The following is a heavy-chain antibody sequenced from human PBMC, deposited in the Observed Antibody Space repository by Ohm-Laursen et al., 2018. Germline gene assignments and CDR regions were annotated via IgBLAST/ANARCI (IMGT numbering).Heavy chain of an antibody. J-gene: IGHJ3*02. CDR1: GFTFSDPY. CDR3: AGAPWGAFDI. V-gene: IGHV3-11*01. Sequence: SLRLSCSASGFTFSDPYMDWVRQAPGKGLEWVSSISSSGSTIYYADSVKGRFTISRDNAKNSLYLQMNSLRAEDTAVYYCAGAPWGAFDIWGQGTMVTVSS. CDR2: ISSSGSTI. D-gene: IGHD7-27*01.